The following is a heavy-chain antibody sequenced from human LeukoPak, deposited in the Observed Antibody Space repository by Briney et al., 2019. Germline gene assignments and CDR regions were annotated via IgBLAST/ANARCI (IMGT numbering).Heavy chain of an antibody. CDR3: ARDPLGYCSGGSCRRVYFDY. CDR2: IHHSGST. J-gene: IGHJ4*02. V-gene: IGHV4-4*02. Sequence: PSETLSLTCTVSGGSISSSHWWGWVRQPPRKGLEWVGEIHHSGSTNSNPSLKSRVTMSVDKSKNQFSLSLNSVTAADTAVYYCARDPLGYCSGGSCRRVYFDYWGQGTLVTVSS. D-gene: IGHD2-15*01. CDR1: GGSISSSHW.